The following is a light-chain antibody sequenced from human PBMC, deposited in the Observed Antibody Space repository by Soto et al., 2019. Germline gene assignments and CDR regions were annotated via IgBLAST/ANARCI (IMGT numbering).Light chain of an antibody. J-gene: IGLJ2*01. V-gene: IGLV4-69*01. CDR3: QTWGFGIVV. CDR2: LNSDGSH. CDR1: SGHSNYA. Sequence: VLTQSPSASASLGASVKLTCTLSSGHSNYAIAWHQQQSEKGPRYLMKLNSDGSHSKGDGIPDRFSGSSSGAERYLTISSLQSEAEADYYCQTWGFGIVVFGGGTKLTVL.